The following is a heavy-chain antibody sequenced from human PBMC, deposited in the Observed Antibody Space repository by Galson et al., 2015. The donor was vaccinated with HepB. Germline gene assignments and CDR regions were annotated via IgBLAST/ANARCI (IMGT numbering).Heavy chain of an antibody. CDR1: GFTFSSYA. CDR2: ISGSGGST. D-gene: IGHD3-3*01. J-gene: IGHJ2*01. CDR3: AKRPGGEWLIDHWYFDL. V-gene: IGHV3-23*01. Sequence: SLRLSCAASGFTFSSYAMSWVRQAPGKGLEWVSAISGSGGSTYYADSVKGRFTISRDNSKNTLYLQMNSLRAEDTAVYYCAKRPGGEWLIDHWYFDLWGRGTLVTVSS.